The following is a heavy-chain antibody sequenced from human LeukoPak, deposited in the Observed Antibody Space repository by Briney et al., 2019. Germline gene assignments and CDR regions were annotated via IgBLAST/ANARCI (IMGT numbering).Heavy chain of an antibody. CDR1: GLQNKFW. D-gene: IGHD2/OR15-2a*01. Sequence: GGSLRLSCAASGLQNKFWMSWVRQAPGKGLEWVANIKYDGSERNYVDSVKGRFTISRDNATISVSLQMNRLRAEDTAVYYCASQQDLEYTLSSGGYYFDSWGQGIQVTVSS. CDR3: ASQQDLEYTLSSGGYYFDS. V-gene: IGHV3-7*01. CDR2: IKYDGSER. J-gene: IGHJ4*02.